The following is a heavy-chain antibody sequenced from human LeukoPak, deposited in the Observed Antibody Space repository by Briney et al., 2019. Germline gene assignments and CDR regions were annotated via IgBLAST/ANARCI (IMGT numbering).Heavy chain of an antibody. CDR2: INHSGST. CDR3: ARVVGAKDWFDP. J-gene: IGHJ5*02. D-gene: IGHD1-26*01. CDR1: GGSFSGYY. Sequence: SETLSLTCAVYGGSFSGYYWSRIRQPPGKGLEWIGEINHSGSTNYNPSLKSRVTISVDTSKNQFSLKLSSVTAADTAVYYCARVVGAKDWFDPWGQGTLATVSS. V-gene: IGHV4-34*01.